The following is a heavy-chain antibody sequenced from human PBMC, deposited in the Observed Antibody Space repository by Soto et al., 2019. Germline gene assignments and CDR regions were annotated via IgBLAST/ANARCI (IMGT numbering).Heavy chain of an antibody. D-gene: IGHD3-16*01. CDR2: ISGSGGST. CDR1: GFTFSSYA. CDR3: AKLSLGSLWGGDYYYGMDV. Sequence: SGGSLRLSCAASGFTFSSYAMSWVRQAPGKGLEWVSAISGSGGSTYYADSVKGRFTISRDNSKNTLYLQMNSLRAEDTAVYYCAKLSLGSLWGGDYYYGMDVWGQGTTVTVSS. V-gene: IGHV3-23*01. J-gene: IGHJ6*02.